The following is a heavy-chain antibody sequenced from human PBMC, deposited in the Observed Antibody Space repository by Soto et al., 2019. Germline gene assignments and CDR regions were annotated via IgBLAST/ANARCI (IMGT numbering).Heavy chain of an antibody. CDR2: IYYSGST. Sequence: SETLSLTCTVSFGSINSYYWSWIRQPPWKGLEWIGYIYYSGSTNYNPSLKSRVTISVDMSKNQFSLKLSSVTAADTAVYYCARGGSSAWRNWFDPWGQGTLVTVSS. CDR3: ARGGSSAWRNWFDP. CDR1: FGSINSYY. D-gene: IGHD6-25*01. J-gene: IGHJ5*02. V-gene: IGHV4-59*01.